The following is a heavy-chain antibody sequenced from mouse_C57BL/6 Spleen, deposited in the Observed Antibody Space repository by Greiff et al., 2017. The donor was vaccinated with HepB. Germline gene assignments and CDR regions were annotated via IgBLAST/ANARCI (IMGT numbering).Heavy chain of an antibody. CDR2: IYPGSGNT. CDR1: GYTFTDYY. CDR3: ARSDYGNPFAY. D-gene: IGHD2-1*01. Sequence: LQQSGAELVRPGASVKLSCKASGYTFTDYYINWVKQRPGQGLEWIARIYPGSGNTYYNEKFKGKATLTAEKSSSTAYMQLSSLTSEDSAVYFCARSDYGNPFAYWGQGTLVTVSA. V-gene: IGHV1-76*01. J-gene: IGHJ3*01.